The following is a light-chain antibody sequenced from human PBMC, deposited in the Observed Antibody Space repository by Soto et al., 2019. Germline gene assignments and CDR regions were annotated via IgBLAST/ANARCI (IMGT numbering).Light chain of an antibody. J-gene: IGKJ4*01. CDR2: AAS. CDR1: QAVSTW. Sequence: TPLTLSPASVSASVGDTVPITCRASQAVSTWLAWYQQKPGDAPKLLIYAASTFKSGIPSRFSGSGSGTYFTLTIRILQPDDFVSYYWQQGDSSPRTFGGGTKVDIK. V-gene: IGKV1-12*01. CDR3: QQGDSSPRT.